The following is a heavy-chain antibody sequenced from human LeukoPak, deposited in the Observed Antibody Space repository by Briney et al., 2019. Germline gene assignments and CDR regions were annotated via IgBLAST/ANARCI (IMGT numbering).Heavy chain of an antibody. V-gene: IGHV4-34*01. J-gene: IGHJ4*02. D-gene: IGHD3-10*01. Sequence: PSETLSLTCAVYGGSFSGYYWSWIRQPPGKGLEWIGEINHSGSTNHNPSLKSRVTISVDTSKNQFSLKLSSVTAADTAVYYCATRYYYGSGSYNDYWGQGTLVTVSS. CDR1: GGSFSGYY. CDR3: ATRYYYGSGSYNDY. CDR2: INHSGST.